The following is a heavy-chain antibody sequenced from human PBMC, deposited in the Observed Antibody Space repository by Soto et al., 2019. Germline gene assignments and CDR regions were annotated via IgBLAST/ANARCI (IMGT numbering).Heavy chain of an antibody. D-gene: IGHD3-10*01. CDR2: IWYDGSNK. J-gene: IGHJ4*02. Sequence: QVQLVESGGGVVQPGRSLRLSCAASGFTFSSYGMHWVRQAPGKGLEWVAVIWYDGSNKYYADSVKGRFTISSDNFKNMLYLQMGSLSAEDTAVYYCARGGEGYNRWGVDYWGQGTLVTVSS. CDR3: ARGGEGYNRWGVDY. CDR1: GFTFSSYG. V-gene: IGHV3-33*01.